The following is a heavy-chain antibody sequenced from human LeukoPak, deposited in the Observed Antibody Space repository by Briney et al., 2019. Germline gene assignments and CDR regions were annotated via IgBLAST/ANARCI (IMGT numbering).Heavy chain of an antibody. V-gene: IGHV4-4*07. D-gene: IGHD3-22*01. CDR2: IYTSGST. CDR3: ASSDRYLGYYDSSVDYYMDV. J-gene: IGHJ6*03. CDR1: GGSISSYY. Sequence: SETLSLTCTVSGGSISSYYWSWIRQPAGKGLEWIGRIYTSGSTNYNPSLKSRVTMSVDTSKNQFSLKLSSVTAADTAVYYCASSDRYLGYYDSSVDYYMDVWGKGTTVTVSS.